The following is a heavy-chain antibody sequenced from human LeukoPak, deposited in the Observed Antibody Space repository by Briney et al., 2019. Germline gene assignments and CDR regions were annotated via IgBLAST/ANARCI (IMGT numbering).Heavy chain of an antibody. D-gene: IGHD6-6*01. CDR2: INPSGGST. J-gene: IGHJ6*03. V-gene: IGHV1-46*01. Sequence: ASVKVSCKASGYTFTSYYMHWVRQAPGQGLEWMGIINPSGGSTSYAQKFQGRVTMTRDMSTSTVYMELSSLRSEDTAVYYCARGAARGPGSYYYYYYMDVWGKGTTVTVSS. CDR3: ARGAARGPGSYYYYYYMDV. CDR1: GYTFTSYY.